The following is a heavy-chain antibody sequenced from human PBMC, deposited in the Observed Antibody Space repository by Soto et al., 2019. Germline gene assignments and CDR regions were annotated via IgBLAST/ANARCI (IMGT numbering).Heavy chain of an antibody. D-gene: IGHD2-15*01. CDR1: GGSISSYY. J-gene: IGHJ3*02. V-gene: IGHV4-59*01. CDR3: ARVRCSGGSCYDAFDI. Sequence: SETLSLTCTVSGGSISSYYWSWIRQPPGKGLEWIGYIYYSGSTNYNPSLKSRVTISVDTSKNQFSLKLSSVTAADTAVYYCARVRCSGGSCYDAFDIWGQGTMVTVSS. CDR2: IYYSGST.